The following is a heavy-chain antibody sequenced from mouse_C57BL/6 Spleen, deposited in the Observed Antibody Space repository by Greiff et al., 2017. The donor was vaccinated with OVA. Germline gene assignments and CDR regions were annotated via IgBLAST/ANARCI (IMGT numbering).Heavy chain of an antibody. CDR2: IDPSDSET. CDR3: SRRYYGRLDYAMDY. D-gene: IGHD1-1*01. V-gene: IGHV1-52*01. J-gene: IGHJ4*01. CDR1: GYTFTSYW. Sequence: QVQLQQPGAELVRPGSSVKLSCKASGYTFTSYWMHWVKQRPIQGLEWIGNIDPSDSETHYNQKFKDKATLTVDKSSSTAYMQLSSLTSEDSAVYYCSRRYYGRLDYAMDYWGQGTSVTVSS.